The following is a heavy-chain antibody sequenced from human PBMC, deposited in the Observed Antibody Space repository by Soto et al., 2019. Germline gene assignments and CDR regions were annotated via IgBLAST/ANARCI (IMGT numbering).Heavy chain of an antibody. CDR3: ARVGYYGSGSYYNRLSWFDP. D-gene: IGHD3-10*01. CDR1: GYSISSGYY. V-gene: IGHV4-38-2*01. Sequence: PSETLSLTCAVSGYSISSGYYWGWIRQPPGKGLEWIGSIYHSGSTYYNPSLKSRVTISVDTSKNQFSLKLSSVTAADTAVYYCARVGYYGSGSYYNRLSWFDPWGQGXLVTVYS. CDR2: IYHSGST. J-gene: IGHJ5*02.